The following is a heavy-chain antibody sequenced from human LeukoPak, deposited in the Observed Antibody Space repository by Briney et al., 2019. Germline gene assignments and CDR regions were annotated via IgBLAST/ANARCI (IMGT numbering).Heavy chain of an antibody. V-gene: IGHV3-48*01. D-gene: IGHD2-21*02. CDR1: GFTFSNYA. Sequence: PGGSLRLSCAASGFTFSNYAMNWVRQAPGKGLEWVSYISSGSSTIYYADSVRGRFTISRDNAKSSLYLQMNSLRAEDTAVYYCARGRADYYFDYWSQGTLVTVSS. CDR3: ARGRADYYFDY. CDR2: ISSGSSTI. J-gene: IGHJ4*02.